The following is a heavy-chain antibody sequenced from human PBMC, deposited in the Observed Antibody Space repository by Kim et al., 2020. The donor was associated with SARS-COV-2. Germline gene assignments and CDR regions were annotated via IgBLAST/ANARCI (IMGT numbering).Heavy chain of an antibody. Sequence: SETLSLTCTVSGGSISSGGYYWSWIRQHPGKGLEWIGYIYYSGSTYYNPSLKSRVTISVDTSKNQFSLKLSSVTAADTAVYYCAYMGLIPDYGGNGWGQGTLVTVSS. J-gene: IGHJ4*02. CDR3: AYMGLIPDYGGNG. D-gene: IGHD4-17*01. CDR2: IYYSGST. CDR1: GGSISSGGYY. V-gene: IGHV4-31*03.